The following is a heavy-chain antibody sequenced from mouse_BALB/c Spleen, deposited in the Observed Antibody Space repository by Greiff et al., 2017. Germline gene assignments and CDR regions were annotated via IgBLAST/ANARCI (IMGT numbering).Heavy chain of an antibody. CDR1: GYTFTDYE. D-gene: IGHD3-1*01. CDR3: TRWATGDY. J-gene: IGHJ2*01. V-gene: IGHV1-15*01. CDR2: IDPETGGT. Sequence: QVQLKQSGAELVRPGASVTLSCKASGYTFTDYEMHWVKQTPVHGLEWIGAIDPETGGTAYNQKFKGKATLTADKSSSTAYMELRSLTSEDSAVYYCTRWATGDYWGQGTTLTVSS.